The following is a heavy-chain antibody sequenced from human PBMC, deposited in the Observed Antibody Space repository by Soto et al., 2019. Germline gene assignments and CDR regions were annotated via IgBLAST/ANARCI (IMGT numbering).Heavy chain of an antibody. CDR2: ISAYNGNT. D-gene: IGHD3-9*01. J-gene: IGHJ4*02. CDR3: AREGPDYDILTGGFDY. CDR1: GYTFTSYG. V-gene: IGHV1-18*01. Sequence: ASVKVSCKASGYTFTSYGISWVRQAPGQGLEWMGWISAYNGNTNYAQKLQGRVTMTTDTSTSTAYMELRSLRSDDTAVYYCAREGPDYDILTGGFDYWGQGTLVTVSS.